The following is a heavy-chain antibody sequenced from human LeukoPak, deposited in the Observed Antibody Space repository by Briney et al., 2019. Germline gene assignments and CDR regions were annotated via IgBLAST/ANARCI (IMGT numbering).Heavy chain of an antibody. J-gene: IGHJ4*02. CDR3: ARVRTYSSSWSQSFYYFDY. Sequence: ASVKVSCKASGYTFTSYGISWVRQAPGQGLEWMGWISAYNGNTNYAQKLQGRVTMTTDTSTSTAYMELRSLRSDDTAVYYCARVRTYSSSWSQSFYYFDYWGQGTLVTVSS. CDR2: ISAYNGNT. CDR1: GYTFTSYG. D-gene: IGHD6-13*01. V-gene: IGHV1-18*01.